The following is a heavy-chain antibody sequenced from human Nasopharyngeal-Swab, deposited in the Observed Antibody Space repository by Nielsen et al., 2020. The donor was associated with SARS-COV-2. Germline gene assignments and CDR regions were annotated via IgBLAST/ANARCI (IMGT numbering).Heavy chain of an antibody. J-gene: IGHJ6*02. CDR1: GFTFSSYE. V-gene: IGHV3-48*03. CDR2: ISSSGTTI. Sequence: GESLKISCAASGFTFSSYEMNWVRQAPGKGLEWLSYISSSGTTIYYADSVKGRFTIYRDNAKNSLYLQMNSLRAEDTAVYYCARGRTGNYYYGMDVWGQGTTVTVSS. D-gene: IGHD1/OR15-1a*01. CDR3: ARGRTGNYYYGMDV.